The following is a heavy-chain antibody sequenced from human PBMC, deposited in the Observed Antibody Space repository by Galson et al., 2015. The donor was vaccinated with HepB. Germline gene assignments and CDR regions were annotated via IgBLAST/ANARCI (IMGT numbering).Heavy chain of an antibody. CDR1: GFTFSSYA. Sequence: SLRLSCAASGFTFSSYAMSWVRQAPGKGLEWVSAISGSGGSTYFADSVKGRFTISRDNSKNTLYLQMNSLRAEDTAVYYCAKAASVAAHSSGWYEPPTPPDYWGQGTLVTVSS. CDR3: AKAASVAAHSSGWYEPPTPPDY. J-gene: IGHJ4*02. CDR2: ISGSGGST. V-gene: IGHV3-23*01. D-gene: IGHD6-19*01.